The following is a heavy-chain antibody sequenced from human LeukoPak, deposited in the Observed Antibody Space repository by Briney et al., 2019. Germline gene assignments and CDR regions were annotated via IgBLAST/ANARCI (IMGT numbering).Heavy chain of an antibody. Sequence: GGSLRFSCAASGFTFSSYWMSWVRQAPGKGLEWVANIKQDGSEKYYVDSVKGRFTISRDNAKNSLYLQMNSLRAEDTAVYYCASHSSGWFSRYYYYYGMDVWGQGTTVTVSS. J-gene: IGHJ6*02. CDR2: IKQDGSEK. CDR3: ASHSSGWFSRYYYYYGMDV. CDR1: GFTFSSYW. V-gene: IGHV3-7*03. D-gene: IGHD6-19*01.